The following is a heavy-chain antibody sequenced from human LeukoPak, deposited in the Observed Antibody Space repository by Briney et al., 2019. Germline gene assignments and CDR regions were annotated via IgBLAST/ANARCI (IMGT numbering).Heavy chain of an antibody. V-gene: IGHV4-34*01. Sequence: SETLSLTCAVYGGSFSGYYWSWIRQPPGKGLEWIGEINHSGSTNYNPSLKSRVTISVDTSKNQFSLKLSSVTAADTAVYYCAKDMGRLLAAGCDHWGQGTLVTVSS. CDR1: GGSFSGYY. CDR2: INHSGST. D-gene: IGHD6-13*01. CDR3: AKDMGRLLAAGCDH. J-gene: IGHJ4*02.